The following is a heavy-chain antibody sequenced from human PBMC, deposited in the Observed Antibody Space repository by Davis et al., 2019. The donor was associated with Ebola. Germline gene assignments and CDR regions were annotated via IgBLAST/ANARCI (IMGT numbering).Heavy chain of an antibody. CDR1: GGTVSTYT. V-gene: IGHV1-69*13. D-gene: IGHD6-6*01. CDR2: IIPIFATT. CDR3: ATDAARIGAAY. J-gene: IGHJ4*02. Sequence: SVKVSCKTSGGTVSTYTISWVRQAPGQGLEWMGGIIPIFATTNYAQKFQGRVTFTADESTSTAYMELSSLRSEDTAVYYCATDAARIGAAYWGQGTLVTVSS.